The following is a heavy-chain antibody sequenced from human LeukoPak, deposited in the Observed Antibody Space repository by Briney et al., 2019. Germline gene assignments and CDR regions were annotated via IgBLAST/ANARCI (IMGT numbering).Heavy chain of an antibody. CDR1: GFTFSSYG. D-gene: IGHD3-3*02. Sequence: PGGSLRLSCAASGFTFSSYGMHWVRQAPGKGLEWVAVIWYDVSNKYYADSVKDRFTISRDNSKNTLYLQMNSLRAEDTAVYYCAKGRFWRRKTDYHFLHWGQGTLVTVSS. J-gene: IGHJ1*01. CDR2: IWYDVSNK. CDR3: AKGRFWRRKTDYHFLH. V-gene: IGHV3-30*02.